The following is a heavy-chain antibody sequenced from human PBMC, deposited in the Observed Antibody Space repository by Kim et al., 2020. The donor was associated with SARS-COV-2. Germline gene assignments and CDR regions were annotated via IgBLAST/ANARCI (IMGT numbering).Heavy chain of an antibody. D-gene: IGHD5-12*01. J-gene: IGHJ4*01. CDR3: ARGRGVDIVATIQTYYVD. CDR2: INHSGST. CDR1: GGSFSGYY. Sequence: SETLSLTCAVYGGSFSGYYWSWIRQPPGKGLEWIGEINHSGSTNYNPSLKSRVTISVDTSKNQFSLKLSSVTAADTAVYYCARGRGVDIVATIQTYYVD. V-gene: IGHV4-34*01.